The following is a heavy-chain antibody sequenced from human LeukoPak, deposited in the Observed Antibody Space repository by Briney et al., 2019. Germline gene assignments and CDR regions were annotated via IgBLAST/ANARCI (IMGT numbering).Heavy chain of an antibody. D-gene: IGHD3-10*01. CDR1: GFTFHNYA. J-gene: IGHJ4*02. V-gene: IGHV3-43*02. Sequence: PGGSLRLSCAASGFTFHNYAIHWVRQAPGKGLEWVSLTSGDGITTYFADSVKGRFTISRDNAKNSLYLQMNSLRAEDTAVYYCARILGEGRAMVRGVMDYWGQGTLVTVSS. CDR3: ARILGEGRAMVRGVMDY. CDR2: TSGDGITT.